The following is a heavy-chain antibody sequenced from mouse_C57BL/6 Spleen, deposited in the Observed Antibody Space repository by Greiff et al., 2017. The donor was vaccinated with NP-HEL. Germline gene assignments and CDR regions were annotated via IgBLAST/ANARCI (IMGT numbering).Heavy chain of an antibody. V-gene: IGHV3-6*01. Sequence: ESGPGLVKPSQSLSLTCSVTGYSITSGYYWNWIRQFPGNKLEWMGYISYDGSNNYNPSLKNRISITRDTSKNQFFLKLNSVTTEDTATYYCAREGWVTYFDYWGQGTTLTVSS. CDR3: AREGWVTYFDY. J-gene: IGHJ2*01. CDR2: ISYDGSN. D-gene: IGHD2-2*01. CDR1: GYSITSGYY.